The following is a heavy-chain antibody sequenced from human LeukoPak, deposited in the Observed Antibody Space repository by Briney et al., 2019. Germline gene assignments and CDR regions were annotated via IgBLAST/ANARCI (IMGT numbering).Heavy chain of an antibody. V-gene: IGHV1-8*01. D-gene: IGHD6-6*01. J-gene: IGHJ6*02. Sequence: ASVKASCKASGYTFTSYDINWVRQATGQGLEWMGWMNPNSGNTGYAQKFQGRVTMTRNTSISTAYMELSSLRSEDTAVYYCARIFSSSSRNYYYYGMDVWGQGTTVTVSS. CDR2: MNPNSGNT. CDR3: ARIFSSSSRNYYYYGMDV. CDR1: GYTFTSYD.